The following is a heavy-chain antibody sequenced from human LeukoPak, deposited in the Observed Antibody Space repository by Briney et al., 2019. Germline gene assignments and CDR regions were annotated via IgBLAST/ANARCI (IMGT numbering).Heavy chain of an antibody. V-gene: IGHV4-34*01. D-gene: IGHD2-2*01. CDR2: INHSGST. CDR3: AKYRPPRL. Sequence: SETLSLTCTVSGGSISSYYWSWIRQPPGKGLEWIGEINHSGSTNYNPSLKSRLTLSVDMSKNQFSLSLNSVTAADTAVYYCAKYRPPRLWGQGTPVIVSS. J-gene: IGHJ4*01. CDR1: GGSISSYY.